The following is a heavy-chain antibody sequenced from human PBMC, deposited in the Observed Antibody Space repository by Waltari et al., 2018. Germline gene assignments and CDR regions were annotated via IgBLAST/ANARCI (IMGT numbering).Heavy chain of an antibody. Sequence: QVQLQESGPGLVKPSETLSLTCNVPGDSINCGSYFRSWIRQPAGEGLEFIGRIYKYGNTIYNPSLTGRVTITMDMSRNQFSLRLKSVTAADTAVYYCTRDPAGGIDVWGQGTLVTVSS. V-gene: IGHV4-61*02. CDR3: TRDPAGGIDV. CDR1: GDSINCGSYF. J-gene: IGHJ4*02. CDR2: IYKYGNT. D-gene: IGHD3-16*01.